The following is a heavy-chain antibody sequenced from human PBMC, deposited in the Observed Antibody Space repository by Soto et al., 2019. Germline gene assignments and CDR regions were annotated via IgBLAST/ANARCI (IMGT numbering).Heavy chain of an antibody. V-gene: IGHV1-69*06. D-gene: IGHD3-9*01. Sequence: QVQLVQSGAEVKKPGSSVKLSCKVSGGTFISYAISWVRQAPGRGLEWMGGIIPVFGTANYTQQFQGRVIITADKSTSTAYMELSSLRPEDTALYYCARGRVTTYLTAFDSWGQGTLVTVSS. CDR3: ARGRVTTYLTAFDS. J-gene: IGHJ4*02. CDR1: GGTFISYA. CDR2: IIPVFGTA.